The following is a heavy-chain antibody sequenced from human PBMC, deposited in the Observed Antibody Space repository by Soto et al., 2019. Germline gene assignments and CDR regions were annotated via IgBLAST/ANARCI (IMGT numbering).Heavy chain of an antibody. CDR1: GGSISSGDYY. D-gene: IGHD2-2*01. V-gene: IGHV4-30-4*01. CDR3: ASAGYCSSTSCFPDY. CDR2: IYYSGST. J-gene: IGHJ4*02. Sequence: SETLSLTCTVSGGSISSGDYYWSWIRQPPGKGLEWIGYIYYSGSTYYNPSLKSRVTISVDTSKNQFSLKLSSVTAADTAVYYCASAGYCSSTSCFPDYWGQGTLVTVYS.